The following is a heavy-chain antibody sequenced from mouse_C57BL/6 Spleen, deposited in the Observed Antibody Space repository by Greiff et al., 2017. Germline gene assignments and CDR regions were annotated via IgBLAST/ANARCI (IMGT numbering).Heavy chain of an antibody. CDR1: GYTFTDYY. Sequence: VQLQQSGPELVKPGASVKISCKASGYTFTDYYMNWVKQSPGKSLEWIGDINPNNGGTSYNEKFKGKATLTVDKSSSTAYMELRSLTSEDSAVYYCARVVCFDYWGQGTPLTVSS. CDR2: INPNNGGT. D-gene: IGHD1-1*02. CDR3: ARVVCFDY. J-gene: IGHJ2*01. V-gene: IGHV1-26*01.